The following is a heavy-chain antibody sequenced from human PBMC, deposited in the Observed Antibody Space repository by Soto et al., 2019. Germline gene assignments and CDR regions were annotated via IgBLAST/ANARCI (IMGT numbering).Heavy chain of an antibody. V-gene: IGHV4-59*01. CDR2: IYYSGST. J-gene: IGHJ3*02. CDR1: GGSISSYY. CDR3: ARLMTPRAFDI. Sequence: QVQLQESGPGLVKPSETLSLTCTVSGGSISSYYWSWIRQPPGKGLEWIGYIYYSGSTNYNPSLKSRVTISVDTSKNQFSLKLSSVTAADTAVYYCARLMTPRAFDIWGQGTMVTVSS. D-gene: IGHD2-15*01.